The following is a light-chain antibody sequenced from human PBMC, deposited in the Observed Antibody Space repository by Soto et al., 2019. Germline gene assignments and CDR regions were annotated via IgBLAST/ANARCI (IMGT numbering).Light chain of an antibody. Sequence: DFQMTQSPSTLSAYIGDRVTITCRASQSISRWLAWYQQKPGKAPKLLIYKASSLESRVPSRFSGGGSGTEFSLTISSLQPDDSATYYCQQYNYYWTFGQGTKVEVK. CDR3: QQYNYYWT. J-gene: IGKJ1*01. V-gene: IGKV1-5*03. CDR2: KAS. CDR1: QSISRW.